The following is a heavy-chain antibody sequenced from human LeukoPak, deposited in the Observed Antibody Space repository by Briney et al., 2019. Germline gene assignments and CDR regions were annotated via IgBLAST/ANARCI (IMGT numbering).Heavy chain of an antibody. CDR3: ANSPTLGV. D-gene: IGHD3-16*01. J-gene: IGHJ4*02. CDR1: GFTFSNYW. V-gene: IGHV3-53*05. CDR2: IYRVGTT. Sequence: GGSLRLSCAGSGFTFSNYWVHWVRQAPGKGLEFVSLIYRVGTTSYADSVKGRFTISRDNSKNTLYLQMNSLRAEDTAVYYCANSPTLGVWGQGTLVTVSS.